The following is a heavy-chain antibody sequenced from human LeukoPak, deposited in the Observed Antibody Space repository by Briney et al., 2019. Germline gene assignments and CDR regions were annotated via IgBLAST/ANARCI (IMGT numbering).Heavy chain of an antibody. CDR1: GYTFTSYY. Sequence: ASVKVSCKASGYTFTSYYMHWVRQAPGQGPEWMGGIIPIFGTANCAQKFQGRVTITADKSTSTAYMELSSLRSEDTAVYYCARTGGDYGGNSDYWGQGTLVTVSS. D-gene: IGHD4-23*01. CDR3: ARTGGDYGGNSDY. CDR2: IIPIFGTA. J-gene: IGHJ4*02. V-gene: IGHV1-69*06.